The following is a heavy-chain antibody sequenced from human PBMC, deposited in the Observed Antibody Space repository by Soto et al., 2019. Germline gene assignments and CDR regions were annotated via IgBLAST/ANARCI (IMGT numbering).Heavy chain of an antibody. CDR3: QNQLLTYYYRMDV. Sequence: GGALRLSCIGSGFTFGEHAMSWFRQAPGKGQEWVGFIRSKAYGGTTEYAASVKGRFTISRDDSNSIAYLQMNSLNTVDTAFYYCQNQLLTYYYRMDVWGQGATLTVSS. V-gene: IGHV3-49*03. CDR1: GFTFGEHA. CDR2: IRSKAYGGTT. J-gene: IGHJ6*02. D-gene: IGHD2-2*01.